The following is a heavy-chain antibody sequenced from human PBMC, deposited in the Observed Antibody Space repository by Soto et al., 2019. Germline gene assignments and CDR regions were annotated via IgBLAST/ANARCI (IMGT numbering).Heavy chain of an antibody. D-gene: IGHD3-10*01. CDR3: ARLGVRGVNLYYYYGMDV. CDR2: ISSSGSSI. J-gene: IGHJ6*02. V-gene: IGHV3-11*01. Sequence: KPGGSLRLSCAASGLTFSDCYMNWIRQAPGKGLEWVSYISSSGSSINYAGSVKGRFTISRDNAKNSLYLQMNSLRAEDTAMYYCARLGVRGVNLYYYYGMDVWGQGTTVTVSS. CDR1: GLTFSDCY.